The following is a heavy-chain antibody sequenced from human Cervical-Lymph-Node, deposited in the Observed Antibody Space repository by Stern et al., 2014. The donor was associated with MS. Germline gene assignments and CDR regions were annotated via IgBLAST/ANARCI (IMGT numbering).Heavy chain of an antibody. J-gene: IGHJ4*02. V-gene: IGHV4-31*03. CDR2: IYHSGST. Sequence: QVQLVESGPGLVKPSQTLSLTCTVSGGSISSGNYYWSWIRQHPGKGLEWIGPIYHSGSTYYNPPLKSRVTTSIDTSKNQFSLKLSSVTAADTAVYYCARGSREVLLPRFYFDYWGQGTLVTVSS. D-gene: IGHD3-3*01. CDR1: GGSISSGNYY. CDR3: ARGSREVLLPRFYFDY.